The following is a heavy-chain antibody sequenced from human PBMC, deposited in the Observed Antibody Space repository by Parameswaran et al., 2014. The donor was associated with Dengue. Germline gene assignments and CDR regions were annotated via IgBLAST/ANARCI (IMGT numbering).Heavy chain of an antibody. CDR3: ARDLAYDILTGYARATFDY. Sequence: WVRQAPGQGLEWMGWINPNSGGTNYAQKFQGRVTMTRDTSISTAYMELSRLRSDDTAVYYCARDLAYDILTGYARATFDYWGQGPWSRLL. CDR2: INPNSGGT. V-gene: IGHV1-2*02. D-gene: IGHD3-9*01. J-gene: IGHJ4*02.